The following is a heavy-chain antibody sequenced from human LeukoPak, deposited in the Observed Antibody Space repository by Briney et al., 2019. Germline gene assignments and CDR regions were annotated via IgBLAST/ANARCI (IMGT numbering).Heavy chain of an antibody. CDR2: ISAYNGNT. CDR3: ARYRPYSSSWYYYFDY. Sequence: ASVKVSCKASGYTFTSYGISWVRQAPGQGLEWMGWISAYNGNTNYAQKLQGRVTMTTDTSTSTAYMELRSLRSDDTAVYYCARYRPYSSSWYYYFDYWGQGTLVTVSS. V-gene: IGHV1-18*01. CDR1: GYTFTSYG. D-gene: IGHD6-13*01. J-gene: IGHJ4*02.